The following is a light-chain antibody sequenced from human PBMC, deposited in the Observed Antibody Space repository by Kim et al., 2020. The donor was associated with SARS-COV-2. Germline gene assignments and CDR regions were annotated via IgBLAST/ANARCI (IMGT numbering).Light chain of an antibody. Sequence: CVSLPRTLGSGHSLFAIAWHQKQHKKGPRYLMKVNSDDSPTKGAGIPDRFSGSSSGAERYLTISSLRSEDEADYYCQSWGTGMRVFGGGTQLTVL. J-gene: IGLJ2*01. CDR2: VNSDDSP. V-gene: IGLV4-69*01. CDR3: QSWGTGMRV. CDR1: SGHSLFA.